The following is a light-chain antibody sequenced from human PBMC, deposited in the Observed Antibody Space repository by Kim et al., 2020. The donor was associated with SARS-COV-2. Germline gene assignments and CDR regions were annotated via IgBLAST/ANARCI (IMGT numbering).Light chain of an antibody. CDR2: GAS. Sequence: SPGERATPSCRASQSVSSSYLAWYQQKPGQAPRLLIYGASSRATGIPDRFSGSGSGTDFTLTISRLEPEDFAVYYCQQYCSSPWTFGQGTKVDIK. J-gene: IGKJ1*01. CDR3: QQYCSSPWT. V-gene: IGKV3-20*01. CDR1: QSVSSSY.